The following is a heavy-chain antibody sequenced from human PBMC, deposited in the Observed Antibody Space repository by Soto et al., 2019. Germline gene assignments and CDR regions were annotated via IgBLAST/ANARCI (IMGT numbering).Heavy chain of an antibody. Sequence: QMQLVQSGAEGKKPGSSVKVSCEASGGTYPISWVRQAPGQGLEWMGSIIPMFGTTNYAQNFQGRVALTADKSTNTAYLELSSLRSEDTAVYFCARKGAAASWPHGFDMWGQGTMVTVSS. CDR3: ARKGAAASWPHGFDM. CDR1: GGTYP. V-gene: IGHV1-69*06. J-gene: IGHJ3*02. CDR2: IIPMFGTT. D-gene: IGHD2-2*01.